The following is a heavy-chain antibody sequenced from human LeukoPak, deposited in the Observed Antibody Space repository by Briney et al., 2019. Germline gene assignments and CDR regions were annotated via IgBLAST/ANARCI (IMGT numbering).Heavy chain of an antibody. CDR3: ARGGSRTVTLYYFDY. D-gene: IGHD4-17*01. V-gene: IGHV4-39*01. Sequence: SETLSLTCTVSGGSISSSSYYWGWIRQPPGTGLEWIGSIYYSGSTYYNPSLKSRVTISVDTSKNQFSLKLSSVTAADTAVYYCARGGSRTVTLYYFDYWGQGTLVTVSS. CDR2: IYYSGST. J-gene: IGHJ4*02. CDR1: GGSISSSSYY.